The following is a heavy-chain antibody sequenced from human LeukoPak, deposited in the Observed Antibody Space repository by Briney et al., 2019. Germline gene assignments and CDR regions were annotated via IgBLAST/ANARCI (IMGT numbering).Heavy chain of an antibody. CDR3: AKFYGSHYYYYGMDV. D-gene: IGHD3-10*01. CDR2: ISGSGGTT. V-gene: IGHV3-23*01. Sequence: GGSLRLSCTASGFTFSSYAMSWVRQAPGKDLEWVSGISGSGGTTYYADSVKGHFTISRDNSENTLYLQMSSLRAEDTAVYYCAKFYGSHYYYYGMDVWGKGTTVTVSS. CDR1: GFTFSSYA. J-gene: IGHJ6*04.